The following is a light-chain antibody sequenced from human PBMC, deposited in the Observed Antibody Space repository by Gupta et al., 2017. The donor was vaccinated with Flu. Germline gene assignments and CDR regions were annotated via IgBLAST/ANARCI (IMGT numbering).Light chain of an antibody. CDR3: APWDDSLNGLV. CDR2: SKN. Sequence: QSLLTQPPSASGTPGQRVPISCSGSSSNIGSNSVHWYQQPPGQAPRVLIFSKNQRPSGVPDRFSGSKSGTSASLDISGLQSEDGADYYCAPWDDSLNGLVFGGGTKLTVL. V-gene: IGLV1-44*01. CDR1: SSNIGSNS. J-gene: IGLJ3*02.